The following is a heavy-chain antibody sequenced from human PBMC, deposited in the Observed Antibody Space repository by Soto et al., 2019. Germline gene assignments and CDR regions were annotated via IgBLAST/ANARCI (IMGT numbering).Heavy chain of an antibody. J-gene: IGHJ6*02. CDR3: ASVGGATSDYYYGMDV. V-gene: IGHV4-4*02. D-gene: IGHD1-26*01. Sequence: SQSMSLTWVLAAGSISSRNGWSWVRQPPGKGLEWIGAIYHSGSTNYNPSFKCRVTISVDNSTSQFSLKLSCVTAADTAVYYCASVGGATSDYYYGMDVWGQGTTVTVSS. CDR2: IYHSGST. CDR1: AGSISSRNG.